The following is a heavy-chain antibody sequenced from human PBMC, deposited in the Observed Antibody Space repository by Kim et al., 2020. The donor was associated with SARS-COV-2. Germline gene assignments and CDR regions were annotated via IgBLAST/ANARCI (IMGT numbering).Heavy chain of an antibody. V-gene: IGHV3-64D*06. D-gene: IGHD3-3*01. CDR1: GFTFSSYA. Sequence: EGSLRLSCSASGFTFSSYAMHWVRQAPGKGLEYVSAISSNGGSTYYADSVKGRFTISRDNSKNTLYLQMSSLRAEDTAVYYCVRVLRFFGSDGMDVWGQGTTVTVSS. J-gene: IGHJ6*02. CDR2: ISSNGGST. CDR3: VRVLRFFGSDGMDV.